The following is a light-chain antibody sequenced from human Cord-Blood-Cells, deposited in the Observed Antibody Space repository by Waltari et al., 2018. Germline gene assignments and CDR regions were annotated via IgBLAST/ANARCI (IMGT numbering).Light chain of an antibody. CDR1: LSVLYSSNNKNY. CDR3: QQYYSTPYT. V-gene: IGKV4-1*01. J-gene: IGKJ2*01. Sequence: DIVMTQSSDSRAVSPGERATINCKSSLSVLYSSNNKNYVAWYQQQPCQPPNLLIYWASARESGVPDRFSGSGSGTDFTLTIGSLQAEDVAVYYCQQYYSTPYTFGQGTKLEIK. CDR2: WAS.